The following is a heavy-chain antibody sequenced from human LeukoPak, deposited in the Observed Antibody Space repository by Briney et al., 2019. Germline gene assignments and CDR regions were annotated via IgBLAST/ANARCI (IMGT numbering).Heavy chain of an antibody. D-gene: IGHD3-22*01. CDR3: ARGRSHDSSGYCYDEFDY. J-gene: IGHJ4*02. CDR2: INHSGST. V-gene: IGHV4-34*01. Sequence: SETLSLTCAVYGGSFSGYYWSWIRQPPGKGLEWIGEINHSGSTNYNPSLKSRVTISVDTSKNQFSLKLSSVTAADTAVYYCARGRSHDSSGYCYDEFDYWGQGTLVTVSS. CDR1: GGSFSGYY.